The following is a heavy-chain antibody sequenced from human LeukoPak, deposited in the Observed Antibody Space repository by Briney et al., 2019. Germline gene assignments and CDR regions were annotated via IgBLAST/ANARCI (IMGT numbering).Heavy chain of an antibody. CDR3: ARGYCRGGSCHFDY. D-gene: IGHD2-15*01. CDR2: IYYIGST. V-gene: IGHV4-61*08. CDR1: GGSISSGGYY. J-gene: IGHJ4*02. Sequence: SETLSLTCTVSGGSISSGGYYWSWIRQHPGQALESLGYIYYIGSTSYNPSLKSRVTISVDTSKGQFSLNLNSVTAADTAVYYCARGYCRGGSCHFDYWGQGTLVTVSS.